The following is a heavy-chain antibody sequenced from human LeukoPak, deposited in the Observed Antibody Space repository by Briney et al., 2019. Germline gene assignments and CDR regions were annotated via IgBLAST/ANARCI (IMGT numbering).Heavy chain of an antibody. CDR3: AGGAGYSPLRGYGMDV. D-gene: IGHD5-24*01. CDR1: GYTFTHYD. CDR2: INPNSGGT. J-gene: IGHJ6*02. V-gene: IGHV1-2*02. Sequence: ASVKVSCKASGYTFTHYDINWVRQATGQGLEWMGWINPNSGGTNYAQKFQGRVTMTRDTSISTAYMELSRLRSDDTAVYYCAGGAGYSPLRGYGMDVWGQGTTVTVSS.